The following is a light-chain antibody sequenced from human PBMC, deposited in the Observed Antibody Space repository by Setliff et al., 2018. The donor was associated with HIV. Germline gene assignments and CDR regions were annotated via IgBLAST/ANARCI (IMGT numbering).Light chain of an antibody. J-gene: IGLJ1*01. CDR2: SFT. Sequence: RVTISCTGSSSNIGAGFDVHWYQQFPGTAPKLLIHSFTNRPSGVPDRFSGSKSGTSASLAIAGLQAEDEADYYCQSYDSSLSGYVFGTGTKVTVL. CDR3: QSYDSSLSGYV. V-gene: IGLV1-40*01. CDR1: SSNIGAGFD.